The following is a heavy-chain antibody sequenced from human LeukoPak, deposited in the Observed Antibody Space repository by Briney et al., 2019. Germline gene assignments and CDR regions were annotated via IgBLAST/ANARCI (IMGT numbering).Heavy chain of an antibody. CDR2: ISGSGVNT. CDR1: GFTFSNSA. J-gene: IGHJ4*02. D-gene: IGHD6-6*01. V-gene: IGHV3-23*01. Sequence: GGSLRLSCAASGFTFSNSAMSWVRQASGKRLEWVSSISGSGVNTHYADSVKGRFTIFRDNSKNTLYLQMNSLRVEDTAVYYCAKEIVPPSGYYFDYWGQGTLVTVSS. CDR3: AKEIVPPSGYYFDY.